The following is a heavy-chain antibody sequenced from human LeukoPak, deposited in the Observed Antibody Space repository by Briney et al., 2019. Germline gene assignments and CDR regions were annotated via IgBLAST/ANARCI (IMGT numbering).Heavy chain of an antibody. CDR2: IRSSGSPI. V-gene: IGHV3-48*02. CDR3: VRDPDALDY. J-gene: IGHJ4*02. Sequence: PGGSLRLSCAASGFTFSGYSMKWVRQAPGKGLEWVSYIRSSGSPIYYADSVKGRFTISRDNAKNSVYLQMNCLRDEDTAVYYCVRDPDALDYWGQGTLVTVSS. CDR1: GFTFSGYS.